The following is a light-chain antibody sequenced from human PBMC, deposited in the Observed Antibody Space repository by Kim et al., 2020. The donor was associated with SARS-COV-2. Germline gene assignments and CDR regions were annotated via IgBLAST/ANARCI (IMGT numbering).Light chain of an antibody. V-gene: IGLV1-44*01. CDR3: ATWDDSLSGWV. CDR1: RSSIGSNI. CDR2: NND. J-gene: IGLJ3*02. Sequence: LIQPPSASGTPGQRVAISCSGSRSSIGSNIVNWYQQIPGTAPRLLINNNDQRPSGVPDRFAGSKSGTSASLAIGGLQSEDEADYYCATWDDSLSGWVFGGGTQLTVL.